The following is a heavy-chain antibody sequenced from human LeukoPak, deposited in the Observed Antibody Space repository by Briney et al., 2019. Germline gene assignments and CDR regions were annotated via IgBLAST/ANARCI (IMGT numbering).Heavy chain of an antibody. D-gene: IGHD6-25*01. CDR3: ANVGYSSAPGYHYYGMDV. CDR1: GFTFSSYA. CDR2: ISGSGGST. Sequence: GGSLRLSCAASGFTFSSYAMSWVRQAPEKGLEWVSAISGSGGSTYYADSVKGRFTISRDNSKNTLYLQMNSLRAEDTAVYYCANVGYSSAPGYHYYGMDVWGQGTTVTVSS. V-gene: IGHV3-23*01. J-gene: IGHJ6*02.